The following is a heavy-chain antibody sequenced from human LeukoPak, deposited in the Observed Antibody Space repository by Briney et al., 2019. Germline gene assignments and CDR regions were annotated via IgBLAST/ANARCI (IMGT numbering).Heavy chain of an antibody. D-gene: IGHD6-13*01. V-gene: IGHV3-30*03. J-gene: IGHJ5*02. Sequence: LPGGSLRLSCAASGFTFTSYVMHWVRQAPGKGLQWVALISYDGSNKYYADSVKGRFTISRDNSKNTLYLQMNSLRAEDTAVYYCARPRGAAAGTFGFDPWGQGTLVTVSS. CDR3: ARPRGAAAGTFGFDP. CDR2: ISYDGSNK. CDR1: GFTFTSYV.